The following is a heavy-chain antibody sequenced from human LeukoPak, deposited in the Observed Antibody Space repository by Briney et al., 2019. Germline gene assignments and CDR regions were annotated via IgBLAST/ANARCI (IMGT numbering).Heavy chain of an antibody. J-gene: IGHJ4*02. CDR3: ARVRATFSPHFDN. D-gene: IGHD5-12*01. Sequence: GGTLRLSCAVSGVTVSNNYMSWVRQAPGKGLMWVSRINSDGSITNYADSVKGRFTISSHNAKNTLYLQLHSLRAEDTAVYYCARVRATFSPHFDNWGQGTLVTVSS. CDR1: GVTVSNNY. CDR2: INSDGSIT. V-gene: IGHV3-74*01.